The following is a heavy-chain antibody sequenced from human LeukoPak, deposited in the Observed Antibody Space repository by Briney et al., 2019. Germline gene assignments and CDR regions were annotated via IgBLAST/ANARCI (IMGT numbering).Heavy chain of an antibody. J-gene: IGHJ4*02. V-gene: IGHV1-2*02. CDR3: ARDGNGNDYVWGSYRSAFDY. CDR1: GYTFTGYY. D-gene: IGHD3-16*02. CDR2: INPNSGGT. Sequence: ASVKVSCKASGYTFTGYYMHWVRQAPGQGLEWMGWINPNSGGTNYAQKFQGRVTMTRDTSISTAYMELSRLRSDDTAVYYCARDGNGNDYVWGSYRSAFDYRGQGTLVTVSS.